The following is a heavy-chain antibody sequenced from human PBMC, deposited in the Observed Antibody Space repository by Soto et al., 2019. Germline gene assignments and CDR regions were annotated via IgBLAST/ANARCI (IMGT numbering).Heavy chain of an antibody. V-gene: IGHV3-7*01. Sequence: EVQLVESGGGLVQPGGSLRLSCATSGFKFRTYWRTWVRQAPGKGLEWVASIKPDGSEKYYVDSVKGRFTISRDNAKNSMYLQMNSLRAEDTTVYYCARGHYGMDVWGQGTTVTVSS. CDR2: IKPDGSEK. CDR1: GFKFRTYW. J-gene: IGHJ6*02. CDR3: ARGHYGMDV.